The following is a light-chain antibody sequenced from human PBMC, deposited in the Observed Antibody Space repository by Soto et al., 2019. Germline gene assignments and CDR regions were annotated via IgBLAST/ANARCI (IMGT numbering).Light chain of an antibody. Sequence: EIVLTQSPGTLSLSPGERATLSCRASQSVSNNYLAWYQQRPGQAPRLVIYNASTRATGIPDRFSGSGSGTDFTLTISSLEPEDFAVYYCQQRSNWPLLTLGGGTKVDIE. CDR2: NAS. V-gene: IGKV3D-20*02. CDR1: QSVSNNY. J-gene: IGKJ4*01. CDR3: QQRSNWPLLT.